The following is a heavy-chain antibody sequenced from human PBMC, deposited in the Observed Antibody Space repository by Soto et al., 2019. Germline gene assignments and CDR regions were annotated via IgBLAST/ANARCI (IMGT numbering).Heavy chain of an antibody. CDR1: GFTFSNSD. Sequence: EVNLVESGGGLVRPGGSLRLSCAASGFTFSNSDMHWVRQPTGKGLEWLSGIGTVGDTYYPHSVRGRFTISRENAKNSLYLQMDGLRAEDTAVYFCARGTGAQLMYFDLWGRGTLVTVSS. D-gene: IGHD7-27*01. V-gene: IGHV3-13*01. J-gene: IGHJ2*01. CDR2: IGTVGDT. CDR3: ARGTGAQLMYFDL.